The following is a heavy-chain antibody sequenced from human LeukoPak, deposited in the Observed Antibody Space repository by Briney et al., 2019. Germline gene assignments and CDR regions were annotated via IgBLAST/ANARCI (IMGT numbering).Heavy chain of an antibody. CDR1: GGSLTSSNW. CDR2: MYHSGNT. J-gene: IGHJ5*02. D-gene: IGHD3-9*01. Sequence: PSETLSLTCAVSGGSLTSSNWWSWVRQPPGKGLEWIGEMYHSGNTNYNPSLKSRVTISVHTSKNQFSLKLSSVTAADTAVYYCARLTGYSSESWFDPWSQGTLVTVSS. V-gene: IGHV4-4*02. CDR3: ARLTGYSSESWFDP.